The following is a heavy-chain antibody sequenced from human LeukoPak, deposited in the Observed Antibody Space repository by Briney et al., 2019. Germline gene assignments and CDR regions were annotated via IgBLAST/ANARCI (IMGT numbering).Heavy chain of an antibody. D-gene: IGHD2-21*02. Sequence: GASVKVSCKASGYTFSNFGLTWVRQAPGQGLEWMGWINAYNGNTNYAQKFQGRVTMTTDTSTSTAYMELRSLRSDDTAVYYCARCWAVTAYFDYWGQGTLVTVSS. CDR3: ARCWAVTAYFDY. CDR1: GYTFSNFG. CDR2: INAYNGNT. J-gene: IGHJ4*02. V-gene: IGHV1-18*01.